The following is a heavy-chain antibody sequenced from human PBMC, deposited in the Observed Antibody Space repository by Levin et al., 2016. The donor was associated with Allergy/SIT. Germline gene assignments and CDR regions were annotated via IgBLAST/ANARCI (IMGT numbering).Heavy chain of an antibody. Sequence: VRQMPGKGLEWVAVIWYDGSNKYYADSVKGRFTISRDNSKNTLYLQMNSLRAEDTAVYYCARGNSPDYWGQGTLVTVSS. J-gene: IGHJ4*02. V-gene: IGHV3-33*01. CDR2: IWYDGSNK. D-gene: IGHD4-23*01. CDR3: ARGNSPDY.